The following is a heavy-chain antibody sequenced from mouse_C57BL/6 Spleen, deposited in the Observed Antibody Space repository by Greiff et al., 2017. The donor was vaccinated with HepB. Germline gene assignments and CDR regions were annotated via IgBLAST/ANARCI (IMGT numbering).Heavy chain of an antibody. Sequence: VQLQQPGAELVMPGASVKLSCKASGYTFTSYWMHWVKQRPGQGLEWIGEIDPSDSYTNYNQKFKGKSTLTVDKSSSTAYMQLSSLTSEDSAVYYCARGDGSQAWFAYWGQGTLVTVSA. V-gene: IGHV1-69*01. J-gene: IGHJ3*01. D-gene: IGHD1-1*01. CDR2: IDPSDSYT. CDR3: ARGDGSQAWFAY. CDR1: GYTFTSYW.